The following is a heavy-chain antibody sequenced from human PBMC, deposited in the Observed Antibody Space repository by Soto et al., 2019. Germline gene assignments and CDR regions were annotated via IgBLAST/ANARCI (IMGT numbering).Heavy chain of an antibody. CDR3: ARGIATGQLDP. CDR1: GYTFTRYT. D-gene: IGHD2-15*01. V-gene: IGHV1-3*01. J-gene: IGHJ5*02. CDR2: INPDNGNT. Sequence: ASVKVSCKASGYTFTRYTMNRVRQAPGQRLEWMGWINPDNGNTKSSQKFQDRVIITRDTSASTAYMDLSSLGSEDTAVYYCARGIATGQLDPWGQGTLVTVSS.